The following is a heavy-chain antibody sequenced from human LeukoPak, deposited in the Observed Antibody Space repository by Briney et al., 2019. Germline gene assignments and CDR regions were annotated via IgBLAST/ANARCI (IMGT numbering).Heavy chain of an antibody. CDR2: INPGHGNT. J-gene: IGHJ4*02. CDR3: ARGGDYGYSSSWVDY. V-gene: IGHV1-3*03. Sequence: ASVKVSCKASGYTFTHYAIHWVRQAPGQSLEWMGWINPGHGNTKYSQEFQGRVTITRDTSASTAYMELSSLRSEDMAVYYCARGGDYGYSSSWVDYWGQGTLVTVSS. D-gene: IGHD6-13*01. CDR1: GYTFTHYA.